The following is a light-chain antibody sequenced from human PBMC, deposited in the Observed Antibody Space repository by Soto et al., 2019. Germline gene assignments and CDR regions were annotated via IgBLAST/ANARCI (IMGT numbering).Light chain of an antibody. V-gene: IGKV1-5*03. J-gene: IGKJ1*01. CDR2: KAS. Sequence: DIQMTQSPSTLSGSVGDRVTITCRASQTISSWLAWYQQKPGKAPKLLIYKASTLKSGVPSRFSGSGSGTEFTLTISSLQPDDFATHYCQHYNSYSEAFGQGTKVEIX. CDR1: QTISSW. CDR3: QHYNSYSEA.